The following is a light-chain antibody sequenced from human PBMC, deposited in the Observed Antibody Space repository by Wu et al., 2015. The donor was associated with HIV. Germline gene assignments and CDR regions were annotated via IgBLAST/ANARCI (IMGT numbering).Light chain of an antibody. Sequence: ETLMTQSPVTLSVSPGERVTLSCRASQNVYKSLAWYQHKPGQAPRLLIYGASTRATGIPARFSGSGSETDFTLTISRLEPEDFAVYYCQQYGGAPFTFGGGTKMEI. V-gene: IGKV3-20*01. J-gene: IGKJ4*01. CDR1: QNVYKS. CDR3: QQYGGAPFT. CDR2: GAS.